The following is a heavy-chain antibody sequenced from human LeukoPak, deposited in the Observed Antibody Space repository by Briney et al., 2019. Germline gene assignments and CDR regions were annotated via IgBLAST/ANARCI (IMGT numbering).Heavy chain of an antibody. D-gene: IGHD6-6*01. V-gene: IGHV1-18*01. CDR2: ISAYNGNT. CDR1: GYTFTSYG. CDR3: ARDTAPYSSSSGSAY. J-gene: IGHJ4*02. Sequence: ASVKVSCKASGYTFTSYGISWVRQAPGQGLEWMGWISAYNGNTNYAQKLQGRVTMTTDTSTSTAYMELRSLRSDDTAAYYCARDTAPYSSSSGSAYWGQGTLVTVSS.